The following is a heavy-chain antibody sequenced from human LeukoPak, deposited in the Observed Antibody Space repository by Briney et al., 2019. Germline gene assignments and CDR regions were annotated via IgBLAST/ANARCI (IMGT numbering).Heavy chain of an antibody. CDR3: ARSYYDFWSGYFHRFDP. V-gene: IGHV4-30-2*01. CDR2: IYHSGST. Sequence: PSQTLSLTCAVSGGSISSGGYSWSWIRQPPGKGLEWIGYIYHSGSTYYNPSLKSRVTISVDRSKNQFSLKLSSVTAADTAVYYCARSYYDFWSGYFHRFDPWGQGTLVTVSS. CDR1: GGSISSGGYS. D-gene: IGHD3-3*01. J-gene: IGHJ5*02.